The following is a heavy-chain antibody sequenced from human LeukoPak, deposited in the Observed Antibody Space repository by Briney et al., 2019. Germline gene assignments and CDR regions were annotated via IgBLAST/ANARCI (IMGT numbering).Heavy chain of an antibody. V-gene: IGHV6-1*01. CDR1: GDSVSSSRGA. D-gene: IGHD6-13*01. CDR2: TYYRSKWYN. Sequence: SQTLSLTCVISGDSVSSSRGAWNWIRQSPSRGLEWLGRTYYRSKWYNEYAVSEKSRITINPDTSKNQFSLQLNSVTPEDSAVYYCAGAGIADSWDFDYWGQGTQVTVSS. CDR3: AGAGIADSWDFDY. J-gene: IGHJ4*02.